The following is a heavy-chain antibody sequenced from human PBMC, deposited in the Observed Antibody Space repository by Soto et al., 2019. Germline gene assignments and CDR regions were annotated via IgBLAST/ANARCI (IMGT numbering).Heavy chain of an antibody. J-gene: IGHJ4*02. CDR3: ARLATGTPPYYYDY. V-gene: IGHV1-46*01. CDR1: GYTIRSFH. Sequence: QVQLVQSGAEVKKPGASVTVSCTTSGYTIRSFHMHWVRQAPGHGLEWMGGIDPTRGNTVHAQKFQGRINMTRDTPTSTVYLELSSLTSEDTAVYYCARLATGTPPYYYDYWGQGTLATVSS. CDR2: IDPTRGNT.